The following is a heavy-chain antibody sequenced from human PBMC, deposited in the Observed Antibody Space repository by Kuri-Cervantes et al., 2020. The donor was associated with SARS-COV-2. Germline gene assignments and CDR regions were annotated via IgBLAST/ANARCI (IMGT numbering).Heavy chain of an antibody. CDR3: ANWPPYGDYAEYAFDI. D-gene: IGHD4-17*01. CDR2: IIPIFGTA. CDR1: GYTFTGYY. V-gene: IGHV1-69*13. Sequence: SVKVSCKASGYTFTGYYMHWVRRAPGQGLEWMGGIIPIFGTANYAQKFQGRVTITADESTSTAYMELSSLRSEDTAVYYCANWPPYGDYAEYAFDIWGQGTMVTVSS. J-gene: IGHJ3*02.